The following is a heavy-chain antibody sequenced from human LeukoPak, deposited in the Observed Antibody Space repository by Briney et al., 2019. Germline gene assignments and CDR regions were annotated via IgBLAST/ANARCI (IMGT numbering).Heavy chain of an antibody. J-gene: IGHJ4*02. D-gene: IGHD6-19*01. CDR3: ARGEVDSSGWDCFHF. CDR2: INAYNGNT. Sequence: ASVKVSCKASGYTFSSYGFSWVRQAPGQGLEWMGWINAYNGNTNYAQNLQGRVTMTTDTSTSTAYMELRSLRSDDTAVYYCARGEVDSSGWDCFHFWGQGTLVTVSS. CDR1: GYTFSSYG. V-gene: IGHV1-18*01.